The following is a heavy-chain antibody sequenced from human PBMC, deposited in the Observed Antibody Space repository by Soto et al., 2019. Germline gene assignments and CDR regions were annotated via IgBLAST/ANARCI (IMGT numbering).Heavy chain of an antibody. CDR1: GFTFRIYT. CDR3: VKGYRSGWSEIY. J-gene: IGHJ4*02. D-gene: IGHD6-19*01. V-gene: IGHV3-64D*06. CDR2: ISDAGGGT. Sequence: PGGSLRLSCSASGFTFRIYTMLWVRQAPGKGLEYVSAISDAGGGTYYADSGKGRFTISRDDPKNTLYLQMSNLRAEDTAVYYCVKGYRSGWSEIYWGQGTLVTVSS.